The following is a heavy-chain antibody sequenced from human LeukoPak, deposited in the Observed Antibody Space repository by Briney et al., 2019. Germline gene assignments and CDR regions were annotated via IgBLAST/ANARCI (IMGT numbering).Heavy chain of an antibody. Sequence: GGSLRLSCAAPGFTFSSYAITWVRQAPGGGRGWVSTITGRGDAANDADSVKGRFTISRDNSKSSLYLQMNSLRVEDTAVYHCAKGPRPDLSVLHTLERWGQGVLVTVPS. CDR3: AKGPRPDLSVLHTLER. V-gene: IGHV3-23*01. D-gene: IGHD3-16*02. J-gene: IGHJ4*02. CDR1: GFTFSSYA. CDR2: ITGRGDAA.